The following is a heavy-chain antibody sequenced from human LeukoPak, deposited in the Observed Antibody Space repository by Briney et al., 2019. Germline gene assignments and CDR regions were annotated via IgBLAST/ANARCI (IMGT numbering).Heavy chain of an antibody. CDR2: IYYSGST. CDR1: GGSISSYY. D-gene: IGHD1-26*01. CDR3: ARAYPVGTTPSRTYYFDY. J-gene: IGHJ4*02. V-gene: IGHV4-59*01. Sequence: SETLSLTCTVSGGSISSYYWSWIRQPPGKGLEWIGYIYYSGSTNYNPSLKSRVTISIHTSKNQFSLKLSSVTAADTAVYYCARAYPVGTTPSRTYYFDYWGQGTLVTVSS.